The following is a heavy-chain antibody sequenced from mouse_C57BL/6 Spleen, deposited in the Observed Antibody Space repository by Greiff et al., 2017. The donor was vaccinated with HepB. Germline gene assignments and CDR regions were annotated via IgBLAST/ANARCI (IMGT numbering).Heavy chain of an antibody. Sequence: QVQLQQSGAELARPGASVKLSCKASGYTFTSYGISWVKQSTGQGLEWIGEIYPRSGNTYYNEKFKGKATLTADKSSSTAYMELRSLTSEDSAVYFCASGTVVAVNFDYWGQGTTLTVSS. V-gene: IGHV1-81*01. CDR2: IYPRSGNT. CDR1: GYTFTSYG. J-gene: IGHJ2*01. D-gene: IGHD1-1*01. CDR3: ASGTVVAVNFDY.